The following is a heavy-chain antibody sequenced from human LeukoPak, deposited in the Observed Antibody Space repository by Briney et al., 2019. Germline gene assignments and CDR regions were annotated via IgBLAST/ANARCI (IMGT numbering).Heavy chain of an antibody. Sequence: SETLSLTCTVSGGSISTFYWSWIRQSPGKGLEWIGYIHYTENTNYNPSLKSRVTISVDTSKNQFSLKLSSVTAADTAVYYCARLGWGISSYYYGVDVWGQGTTVTVSS. V-gene: IGHV4-59*01. CDR1: GGSISTFY. CDR2: IHYTENT. D-gene: IGHD4-23*01. J-gene: IGHJ6*02. CDR3: ARLGWGISSYYYGVDV.